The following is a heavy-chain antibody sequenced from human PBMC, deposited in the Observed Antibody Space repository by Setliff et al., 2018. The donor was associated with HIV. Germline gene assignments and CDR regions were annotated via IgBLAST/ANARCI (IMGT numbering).Heavy chain of an antibody. CDR3: ARDQSPTYFYDSAYRPYFDY. CDR1: GFTFNNAW. CDR2: ISSDGNNK. V-gene: IGHV3-30*03. J-gene: IGHJ4*01. D-gene: IGHD3-22*01. Sequence: GSLRLSCAASGFTFNNAWMNWVRQAPGKGLEWVALISSDGNNKYDADSVKGRFTISRDNAKNSLYLQMNSLRAEDTAMYYCARDQSPTYFYDSAYRPYFDYWGQGTLVTVSS.